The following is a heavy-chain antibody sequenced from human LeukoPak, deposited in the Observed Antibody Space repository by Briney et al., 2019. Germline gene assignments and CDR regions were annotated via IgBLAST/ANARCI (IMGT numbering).Heavy chain of an antibody. V-gene: IGHV3-23*01. CDR1: GFTFSSYA. CDR2: ISGSGSDT. D-gene: IGHD5-18*01. J-gene: IGHJ4*02. CDR3: ARSFRYNYGSDY. Sequence: GGSLRLSCAASGFTFSSYAMSWVRQAPGKGLEWVSAISGSGSDTYYADSVKGRLTISRDNSKNTLYLQMNSLRAEDTAVYFCARSFRYNYGSDYWGQGTLVTVSS.